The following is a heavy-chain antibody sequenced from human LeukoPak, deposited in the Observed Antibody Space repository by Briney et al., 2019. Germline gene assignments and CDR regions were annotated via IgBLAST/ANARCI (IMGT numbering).Heavy chain of an antibody. D-gene: IGHD3-10*01. CDR3: ARPRLLYGSGPTLV. V-gene: IGHV4-59*12. CDR2: TYYSGST. J-gene: IGHJ4*02. CDR1: GGSISSYY. Sequence: SETLSLTCTVSGGSISSYYWSWIRQPPGKGLEWIGYTYYSGSTNYNPSLKSRVTISIDASKNQFSLKLNSVTAADTAVYYCARPRLLYGSGPTLVWGPGTLVTVSS.